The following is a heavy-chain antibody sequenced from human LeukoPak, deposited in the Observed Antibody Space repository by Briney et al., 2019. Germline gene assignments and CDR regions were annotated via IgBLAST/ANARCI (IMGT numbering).Heavy chain of an antibody. V-gene: IGHV3-30*18. Sequence: GGYLRLSCAASGFTFSSYSMNWVRQAPGKGLEWVAVISYDGSNKYYADSVKGRFTISRDNSKNTPYLQMNSLRAEDTAVYYCAKDLSGHWGQGTLVTVSS. CDR1: GFTFSSYS. D-gene: IGHD3-10*01. J-gene: IGHJ4*02. CDR2: ISYDGSNK. CDR3: AKDLSGH.